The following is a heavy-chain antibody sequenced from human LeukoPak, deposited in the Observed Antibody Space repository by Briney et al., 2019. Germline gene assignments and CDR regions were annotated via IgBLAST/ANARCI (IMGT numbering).Heavy chain of an antibody. CDR2: ISSSSSTM. D-gene: IGHD3-10*01. J-gene: IGHJ5*02. CDR3: SRDISHFDSGFRGS. V-gene: IGHV3-48*04. CDR1: GFTFSSHS. Sequence: PGGSLRLSCVASGFTFSSHSMNWVRQAPGKGLEWVSYISSSSSTMYYADSVKGRFTISRDNAKNSLYLQMNSLRAEDTAVYYCSRDISHFDSGFRGSWGQGTLVTVSS.